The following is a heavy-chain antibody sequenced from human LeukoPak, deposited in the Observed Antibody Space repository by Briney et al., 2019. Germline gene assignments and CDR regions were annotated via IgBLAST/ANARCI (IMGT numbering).Heavy chain of an antibody. CDR2: SRNKVYGYTT. Sequence: GGSLRLSCADSGFTFSDHYMDWVRQAPGKGLEWVGRSRNKVYGYTTDYAASVMGRFTISRGESKNSLYLQMNSLKPEDTAVYYCARLFGSGTYYMSDYWGQGTLLTVSS. J-gene: IGHJ4*02. CDR1: GFTFSDHY. V-gene: IGHV3-72*01. D-gene: IGHD3-10*01. CDR3: ARLFGSGTYYMSDY.